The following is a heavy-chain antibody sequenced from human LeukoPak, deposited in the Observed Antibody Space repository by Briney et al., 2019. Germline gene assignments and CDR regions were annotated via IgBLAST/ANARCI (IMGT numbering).Heavy chain of an antibody. Sequence: GGSLRLSCAASGFTFSSYSMNWVRQAPGKGLEWVSSISSSSSYIYYADSVKGRFTISRDNAKNSLYLQMNSLRAEDAAVYYCAQSGYLVGAPNFFYYYMDVWGRGTTVTVS. V-gene: IGHV3-21*01. CDR3: AQSGYLVGAPNFFYYYMDV. D-gene: IGHD1-26*01. J-gene: IGHJ6*03. CDR1: GFTFSSYS. CDR2: ISSSSSYI.